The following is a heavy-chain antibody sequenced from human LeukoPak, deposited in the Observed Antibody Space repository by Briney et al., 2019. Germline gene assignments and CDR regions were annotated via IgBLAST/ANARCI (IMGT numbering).Heavy chain of an antibody. CDR1: GFTVSSDY. CDR2: IYSGGDA. J-gene: IGHJ4*02. Sequence: PGGSLRLSCAASGFTVSSDYMSWVRQAPGKGLEWVSIIYSGGDAYYAHSVKGRFTISRDNSKNTVYLQMESLRVEDTAVYYCSRDRGISGEWGQGTLVTVSS. V-gene: IGHV3-66*01. CDR3: SRDRGISGE. D-gene: IGHD1-14*01.